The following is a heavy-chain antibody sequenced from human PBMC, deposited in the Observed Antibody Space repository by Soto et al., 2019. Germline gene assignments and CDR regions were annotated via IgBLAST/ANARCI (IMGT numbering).Heavy chain of an antibody. CDR1: GYTFTGYA. CDR3: ARAVAVAADFAY. V-gene: IGHV1-3*01. J-gene: IGHJ4*02. CDR2: INAGNGNT. D-gene: IGHD6-19*01. Sequence: ASVKVSCKASGYTFTGYAMHWVRQAPGQRLEWMGWINAGNGNTKYSQKFQGRVTITRDTSASTAYMELSSLRSEDTAVYYCARAVAVAADFAYWGQGTLVTVSS.